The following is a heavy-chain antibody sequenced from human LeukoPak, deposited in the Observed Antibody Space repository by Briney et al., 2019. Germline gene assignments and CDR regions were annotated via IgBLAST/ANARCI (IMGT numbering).Heavy chain of an antibody. D-gene: IGHD6-19*01. V-gene: IGHV3-30*02. CDR2: IRYDGSNK. CDR3: AKDRGWQWLGPGEPRKYYFDY. Sequence: GGSLRLSCAASGSTFSSYGMHWVRQAPGKGLEWVAFIRYDGSNKYYADSVKGRFTISRDNSKNTLYLQMNSLRAEDTAVYYCAKDRGWQWLGPGEPRKYYFDYWGQGTLVTVSS. J-gene: IGHJ4*02. CDR1: GSTFSSYG.